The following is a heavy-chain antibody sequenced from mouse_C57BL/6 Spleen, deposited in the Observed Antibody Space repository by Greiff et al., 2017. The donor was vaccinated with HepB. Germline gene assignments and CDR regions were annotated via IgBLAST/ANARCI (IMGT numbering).Heavy chain of an antibody. J-gene: IGHJ1*03. CDR1: GYTFTSYW. Sequence: GASVKMSCKASGYTFTSYWITWVKQRPGQGLEWIGDIYPGSGSTNYNEKFKSKATLTVDTSSSTAYMQLSSLTSQDSAVYYCARYYYGSSKYFDVWGTGTTVTVSS. D-gene: IGHD1-1*01. CDR3: ARYYYGSSKYFDV. V-gene: IGHV1-55*01. CDR2: IYPGSGST.